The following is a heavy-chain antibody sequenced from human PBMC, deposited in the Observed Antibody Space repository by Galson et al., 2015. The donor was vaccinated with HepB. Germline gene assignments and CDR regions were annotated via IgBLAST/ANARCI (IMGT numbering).Heavy chain of an antibody. V-gene: IGHV3-7*03. CDR3: AGLSGWSYSVPFDY. J-gene: IGHJ4*02. CDR1: GFTFSSYW. D-gene: IGHD1-26*01. Sequence: SLRLSCAASGFTFSSYWMSWVRQAPGKGLEWVANIKEDGSETYYVDSVKGRFTISRDNAKNSLYLQMNSLRAEDTAVYYCAGLSGWSYSVPFDYWGQGTLVTVSS. CDR2: IKEDGSET.